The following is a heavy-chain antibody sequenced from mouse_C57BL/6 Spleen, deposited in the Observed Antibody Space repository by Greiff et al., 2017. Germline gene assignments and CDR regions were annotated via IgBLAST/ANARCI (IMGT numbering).Heavy chain of an antibody. Sequence: VQLQQSGAELVRPGASVTLSCKASGYTFTDYEMHWVKQTPVHGLEWIGAIDPETGGTAYNQKFKGKAILTADKSSSTAYMELRSLTSEDSAVYYCTRDTTVVAPIDYWGQGTTLTVSS. V-gene: IGHV1-15*01. J-gene: IGHJ2*01. CDR1: GYTFTDYE. CDR2: IDPETGGT. D-gene: IGHD1-1*01. CDR3: TRDTTVVAPIDY.